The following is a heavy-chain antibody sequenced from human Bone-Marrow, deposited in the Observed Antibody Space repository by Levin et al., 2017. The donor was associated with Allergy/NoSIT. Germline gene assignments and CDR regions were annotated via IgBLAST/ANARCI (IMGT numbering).Heavy chain of an antibody. J-gene: IGHJ5*02. V-gene: IGHV4-39*02. D-gene: IGHD6-13*01. CDR1: GGSISSNIYY. Sequence: SETLSLTCTVSGGSISSNIYYWGWIRQPPGKGLEWIGSIFYNGDTYYSPPFKTRVTISVDTSKNQFSLQLNSVTAADTAVYYCAREGTRSSSGHYSLGQGALVTVSS. CDR2: IFYNGDT. CDR3: AREGTRSSSGHYS.